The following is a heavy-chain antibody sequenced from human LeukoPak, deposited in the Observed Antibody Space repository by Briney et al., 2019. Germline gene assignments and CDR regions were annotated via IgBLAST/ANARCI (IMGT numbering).Heavy chain of an antibody. CDR1: GGSFSGFY. CDR2: INHRGST. J-gene: IGHJ6*02. D-gene: IGHD4-17*01. Sequence: PSETLSLTCVVYGGSFSGFYWSWIRQPPGMGLEWIGEINHRGSTHYNPSLKSRVTISVDTSKNQFSLKLSSVTAADTAVYCCARLPAKYGDYDYGMDVWGQGTTVTVSS. CDR3: ARLPAKYGDYDYGMDV. V-gene: IGHV4-34*01.